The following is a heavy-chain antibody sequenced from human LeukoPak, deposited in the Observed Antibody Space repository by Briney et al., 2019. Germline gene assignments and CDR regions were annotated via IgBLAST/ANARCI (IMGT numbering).Heavy chain of an antibody. D-gene: IGHD3-10*01. V-gene: IGHV1-8*02. CDR1: GYTFTGYY. J-gene: IGHJ4*02. CDR2: MNPNSGNT. CDR3: ARGFSMVRGVITNY. Sequence: ASVKVSCKASGYTFTGYYMHWVRQATGQGLEWMGWMNPNSGNTGYAQKFQGRVTMTRNTSISTAYMELSSLRSEDTAVYYCARGFSMVRGVITNYWGQGTLVTVSS.